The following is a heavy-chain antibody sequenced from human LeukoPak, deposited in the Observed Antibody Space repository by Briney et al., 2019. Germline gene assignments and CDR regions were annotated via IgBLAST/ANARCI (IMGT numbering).Heavy chain of an antibody. CDR3: ARDDVGIGVDF. CDR2: INSDGSST. J-gene: IGHJ4*02. CDR1: GFSFRSYC. D-gene: IGHD1-14*01. V-gene: IGHV3-74*01. Sequence: PGRSLRLSCAASGFSFRSYCMYWVRQAPGKGLVWVSHINSDGSSTTYADSVKGRFTISRDNAKNTLYLQMNSLRAEDTAVYYCARDDVGIGVDFWRQGTLVTVSS.